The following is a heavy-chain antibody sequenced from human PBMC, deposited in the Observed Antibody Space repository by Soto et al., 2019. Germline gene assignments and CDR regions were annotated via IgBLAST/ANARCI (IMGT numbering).Heavy chain of an antibody. CDR3: ARYCGGDCSGAEYFQH. CDR2: MNHSGST. D-gene: IGHD2-21*01. J-gene: IGHJ1*01. CDR1: GGSFSGYY. Sequence: QVQLQQWGAGLLKPSETLSLTCAVYGGSFSGYYWSWIRQPPGKGLEWFGEMNHSGSTNYNPSLKSRVTISVDTSKNQFSLKLSSVTAADTAVYYCARYCGGDCSGAEYFQHWGQGTLVTVSS. V-gene: IGHV4-34*01.